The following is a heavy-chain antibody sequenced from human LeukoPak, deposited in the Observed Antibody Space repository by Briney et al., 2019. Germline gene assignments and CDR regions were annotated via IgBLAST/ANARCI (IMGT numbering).Heavy chain of an antibody. V-gene: IGHV1-69*06. CDR2: IIPIFGTA. Sequence: GASVKVSCKASVGTFSSYAICWGRQAPGQGLEWMGWIIPIFGTANYAQKFQGRVTITADKSTSTAYMELRSLRSEETAVYYCVRGGYYYDSSGYSFRTDYWGQGTLVTVSS. CDR1: VGTFSSYA. J-gene: IGHJ4*02. CDR3: VRGGYYYDSSGYSFRTDY. D-gene: IGHD3-22*01.